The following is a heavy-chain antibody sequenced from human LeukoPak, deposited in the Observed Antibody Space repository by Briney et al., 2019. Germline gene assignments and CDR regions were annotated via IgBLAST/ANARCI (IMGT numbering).Heavy chain of an antibody. J-gene: IGHJ4*02. V-gene: IGHV1-69*13. CDR3: ARGPRTLNDYGGNSDY. D-gene: IGHD4-23*01. CDR1: GYTFINYG. CDR2: IIPIFGTA. Sequence: ASVKVSCKASGYTFINYGISWVRQAPGQGLERMGGIIPIFGTANYAQKFQGRVTITADESTSTAYMELSGLRSEDAAVYYCARGPRTLNDYGGNSDYWGQGTLVTVSS.